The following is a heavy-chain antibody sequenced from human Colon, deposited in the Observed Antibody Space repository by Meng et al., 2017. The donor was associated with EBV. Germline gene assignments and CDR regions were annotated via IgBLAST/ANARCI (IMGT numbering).Heavy chain of an antibody. CDR3: ARRGYSYSLDS. CDR1: GYSFTNYW. J-gene: IGHJ4*02. CDR2: IYPGDSDT. V-gene: IGHV5-51*01. D-gene: IGHD5-18*01. Sequence: EVQLVQSGARVKKPGGVRKISCKVSGYSFTNYWIAWVRQMPGKGLEWMGIIYPGDSDTTYSPSFQGQVSISVDKSINTAYLQWSSLEASDTAMYFCARRGYSYSLDSLGQGTLVTVSS.